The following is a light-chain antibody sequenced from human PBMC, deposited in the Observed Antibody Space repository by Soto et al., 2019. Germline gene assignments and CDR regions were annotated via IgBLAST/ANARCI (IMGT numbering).Light chain of an antibody. CDR2: WSS. V-gene: IGKV4-1*01. Sequence: VLTQSPDSLAVSLGERATLNCKSSQSALFGPNNKNALAWYQQKPGQPPKLLIYWSSTRESGVPDRFSGSGSGTDFTLTISSLQAEDVAVYYCQYRGTFGPGTKVHI. CDR1: QSALFGPNNKNA. J-gene: IGKJ3*01. CDR3: QYRGT.